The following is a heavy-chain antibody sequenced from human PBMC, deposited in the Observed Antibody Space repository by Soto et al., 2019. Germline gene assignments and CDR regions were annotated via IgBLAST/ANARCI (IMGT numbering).Heavy chain of an antibody. Sequence: QITLRESGPPLVKPTQTLTLTCTFCGFSLSTSGVGVSWIRQPPGKALEWLAVVYWDDTKHYSPSLKSRLTITKDTSKNQVVLTMTNMDPVDTATYFCARKGYGDYPLDNWGQGTLVTVSS. V-gene: IGHV2-5*02. J-gene: IGHJ4*02. D-gene: IGHD4-17*01. CDR1: GFSLSTSGVG. CDR3: ARKGYGDYPLDN. CDR2: VYWDDTK.